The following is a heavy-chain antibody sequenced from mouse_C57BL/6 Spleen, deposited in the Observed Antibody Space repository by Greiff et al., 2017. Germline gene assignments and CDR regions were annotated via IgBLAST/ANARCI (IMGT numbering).Heavy chain of an antibody. CDR3: ARDYGNYWWYFDV. V-gene: IGHV1-18*01. CDR2: INPNNGGT. D-gene: IGHD2-1*01. CDR1: GYTFTDYN. J-gene: IGHJ1*03. Sequence: EVQLQQSGPELVKPGASVKIPCKASGYTFTDYNMDWVKQSHGKSLEWIGDINPNNGGTIYNQKFKGKATLTVDKSSSTAYMELRSLTSEDTAVYYCARDYGNYWWYFDVWGTGTTVTVSS.